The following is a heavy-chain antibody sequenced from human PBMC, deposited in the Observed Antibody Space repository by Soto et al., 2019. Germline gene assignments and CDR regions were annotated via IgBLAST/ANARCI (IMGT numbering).Heavy chain of an antibody. CDR1: GGSISSYY. J-gene: IGHJ4*02. Sequence: QVQLQESGPGLVKPSETLSLTCTVSGGSISSYYWSWIRQPPGKGLEWIGYIYYSGSTNYNPSLKSRVTISVATSKNQFSLKLSSVTAADTAVYYCARSQAREYSGYEFKQRYYFDYWGQGTLVTVSS. CDR3: ARSQAREYSGYEFKQRYYFDY. D-gene: IGHD5-12*01. CDR2: IYYSGST. V-gene: IGHV4-59*01.